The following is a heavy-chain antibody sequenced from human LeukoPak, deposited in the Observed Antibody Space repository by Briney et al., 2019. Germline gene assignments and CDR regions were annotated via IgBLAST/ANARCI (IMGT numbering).Heavy chain of an antibody. CDR2: ISGSGGST. V-gene: IGHV3-23*01. CDR1: GFTFSSYA. CDR3: AKDLDGDCGHYYYGMDV. J-gene: IGHJ6*02. D-gene: IGHD2-21*02. Sequence: PGGSLRLSCAASGFTFSSYAMSWVRQAPGKGLEWVSAISGSGGSTYYADSVKGRFTISRDNSKNTLYRQMNSLRAEDTAVYYCAKDLDGDCGHYYYGMDVWGQGTTVTVSS.